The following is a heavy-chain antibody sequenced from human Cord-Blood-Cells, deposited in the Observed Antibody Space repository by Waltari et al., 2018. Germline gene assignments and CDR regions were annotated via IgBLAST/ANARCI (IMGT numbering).Heavy chain of an antibody. J-gene: IGHJ6*02. CDR1: GYTFTGYY. CDR2: INPNSGGT. D-gene: IGHD4-4*01. CDR3: AREETTVDYYGMDV. V-gene: IGHV1-2*06. Sequence: QVQLVQSGAEVKKPGASVKVSCKASGYTFTGYYMHWVRQAPGQGLEWMGRINPNSGGTNYAQKFQGRVTMTRDTSISTAYMELSRLRSDDTAVYYWAREETTVDYYGMDVWGQGTTVTVSS.